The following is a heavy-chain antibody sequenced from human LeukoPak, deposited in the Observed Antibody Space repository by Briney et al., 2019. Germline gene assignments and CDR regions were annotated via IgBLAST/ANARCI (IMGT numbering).Heavy chain of an antibody. V-gene: IGHV4-4*07. J-gene: IGHJ5*02. D-gene: IGHD2-2*01. CDR2: IYTSGST. CDR3: ARSPIVVVLAAMGGGWFDP. Sequence: PSESLSLTCTVSGGSISSYYWSWIRQPAGKGLEWIGRIYTSGSTNYNPSLKSRVIMSVDTSKNQFSLKLSSVTAADTAVYYCARSPIVVVLAAMGGGWFDPWGQGTLVTVSS. CDR1: GGSISSYY.